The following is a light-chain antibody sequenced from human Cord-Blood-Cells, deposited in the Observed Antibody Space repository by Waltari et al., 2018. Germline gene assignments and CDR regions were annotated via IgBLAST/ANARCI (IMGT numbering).Light chain of an antibody. V-gene: IGKV3-15*01. CDR2: GAS. Sequence: EIVMTQSPATLSVSPGERATLSCRASQSVSSNLAWYQQTPGQAPRLLIYGASTRATGIPARFSGSGSGTEFTLTISSLQSEDFVVDYCQQYNNWPLTFGGGTKVEIK. CDR1: QSVSSN. CDR3: QQYNNWPLT. J-gene: IGKJ4*01.